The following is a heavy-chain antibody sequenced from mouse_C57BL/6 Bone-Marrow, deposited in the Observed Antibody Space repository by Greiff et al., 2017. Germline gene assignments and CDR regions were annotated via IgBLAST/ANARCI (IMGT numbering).Heavy chain of an antibody. V-gene: IGHV2-9-1*01. D-gene: IGHD1-1*01. CDR2: IWTGVGT. Sequence: VKLQESGPGLVAPSQSLSITCTVSGFSLTSYAISWVRQPPGKGLEWLGVIWTGVGTNYNSALKSRLSISKDNSKSQVFLQMNSLQTNDTARSYCARSVANYYGSSYMDYWGQGTTLTVSS. CDR1: GFSLTSYA. CDR3: ARSVANYYGSSYMDY. J-gene: IGHJ2*01.